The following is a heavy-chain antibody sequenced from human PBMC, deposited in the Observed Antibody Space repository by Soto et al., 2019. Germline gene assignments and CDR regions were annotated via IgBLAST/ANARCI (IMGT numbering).Heavy chain of an antibody. Sequence: SETLSVTCAVYGGYFSGYYWSWIRQTPGKGLEWIGEINHSGSTNYNPSLKSRVTISVDTSKNQFSLKLSSVTAADTAVYYCARVFPRGWYYYYYGMDVWGQGTTVTVS. J-gene: IGHJ6*02. CDR2: INHSGST. CDR1: GGYFSGYY. V-gene: IGHV4-34*01. D-gene: IGHD6-19*01. CDR3: ARVFPRGWYYYYYGMDV.